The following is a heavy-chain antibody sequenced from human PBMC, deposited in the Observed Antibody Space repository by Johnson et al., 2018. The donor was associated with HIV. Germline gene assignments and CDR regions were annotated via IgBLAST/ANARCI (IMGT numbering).Heavy chain of an antibody. J-gene: IGHJ3*02. D-gene: IGHD1-1*01. CDR1: GFTFSDYY. V-gene: IGHV3-11*04. CDR3: ARGYTWNDVSI. CDR2: ISSSGRII. Sequence: QVQLVESGGGLVKPGGSLRLSCAASGFTFSDYYMSWIRQAPGKGLEWVSYISSSGRIIYYADSVKGRFTISRDNFKNTLYLQMNSLRTDHTAVYYCARGYTWNDVSIWCQGTMFTVSS.